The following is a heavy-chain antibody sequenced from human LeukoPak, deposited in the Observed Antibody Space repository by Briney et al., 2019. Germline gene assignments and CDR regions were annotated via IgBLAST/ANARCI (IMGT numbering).Heavy chain of an antibody. V-gene: IGHV1-2*02. D-gene: IGHD1-26*01. Sequence: ASVKVSCKASGYTFTGYYMHWVRQAPGQGLEWMGWINPNYGGTNYAPKFQGRATMTRDTSISTAYMELRRLRSDGTAVYYCAKIVGGTAYYGMDLWGQGNTVTVSS. CDR1: GYTFTGYY. CDR2: INPNYGGT. CDR3: AKIVGGTAYYGMDL. J-gene: IGHJ6*02.